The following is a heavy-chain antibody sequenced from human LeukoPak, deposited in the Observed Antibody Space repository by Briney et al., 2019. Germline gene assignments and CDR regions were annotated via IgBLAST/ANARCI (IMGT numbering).Heavy chain of an antibody. CDR1: GVSISSGGYS. J-gene: IGHJ4*02. D-gene: IGHD3-3*01. Sequence: PPETLSLTCTVSGVSISSGGYSWSWIRQPPGKGLEWIGCIYYSGSTYYNPSLNSRVTISVDTSKNHFSLKLNSVTAADTAVYYCARGLITIFGGGPLGYWGQGTLVTVSS. CDR2: IYYSGST. CDR3: ARGLITIFGGGPLGY. V-gene: IGHV4-30-4*08.